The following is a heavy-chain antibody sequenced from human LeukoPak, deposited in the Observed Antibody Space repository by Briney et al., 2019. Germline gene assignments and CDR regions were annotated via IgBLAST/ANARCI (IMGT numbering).Heavy chain of an antibody. CDR1: GYTFTSNL. J-gene: IGHJ4*02. Sequence: ASVKVSCKASGYTFTSNLIHWVRQAPGQGLECVGIINPGDDSTSYAQRFQGRVTMTRDTSTSTVHMELRSLRSDDTAIYYCARDLPRGPANYWGQGTLVTVSS. CDR3: ARDLPRGPANY. CDR2: INPGDDST. D-gene: IGHD2-2*01. V-gene: IGHV1-46*01.